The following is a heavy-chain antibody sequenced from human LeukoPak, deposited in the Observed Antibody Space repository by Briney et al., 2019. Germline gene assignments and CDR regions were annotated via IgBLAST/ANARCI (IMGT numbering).Heavy chain of an antibody. CDR2: ILFDGSNK. J-gene: IGHJ3*02. CDR3: ARVTFEYSSSSYSDAFDI. CDR1: GCTFSSYA. Sequence: PGGSLRLSCAASGCTFSSYAMHGVRQAPGKGLEWVADILFDGSNKYYADSVKGRFTISRDNSKHTLYLQMHSLRAEDTAVYYCARVTFEYSSSSYSDAFDIWGQRTMVTVSS. V-gene: IGHV3-30-3*01. D-gene: IGHD6-6*01.